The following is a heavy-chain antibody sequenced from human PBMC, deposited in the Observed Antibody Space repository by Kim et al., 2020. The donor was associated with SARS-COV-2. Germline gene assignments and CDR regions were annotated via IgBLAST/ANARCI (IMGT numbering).Heavy chain of an antibody. J-gene: IGHJ6*03. CDR2: INTNTGNP. D-gene: IGHD6-13*01. CDR3: ARDLEQQLVLYYYYYMDV. Sequence: ASVNVSCKASGYTFTSYAMNWVRQAPGQGLEWMGWINTNTGNPTYAQGFTGRFVFSLDTSVSTAYLQISSLKSEDTAVYYCARDLEQQLVLYYYYYMDVWGKGTTVTVSS. CDR1: GYTFTSYA. V-gene: IGHV7-4-1*02.